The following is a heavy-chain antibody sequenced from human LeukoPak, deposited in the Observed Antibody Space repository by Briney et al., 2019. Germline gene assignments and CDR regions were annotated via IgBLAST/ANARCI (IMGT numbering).Heavy chain of an antibody. Sequence: PSETLSLTCTVSGGSISSYYWSWIRQPPGKGLEWIGRIYTSEITNYNPSLKSRVTMSLDTSKNQFSLKLSSVTAADTAVYYCAREENGITLNYFDYWGQGTLVTVSS. CDR3: AREENGITLNYFDY. CDR1: GGSISSYY. CDR2: IYTSEIT. J-gene: IGHJ4*02. D-gene: IGHD1-14*01. V-gene: IGHV4-4*07.